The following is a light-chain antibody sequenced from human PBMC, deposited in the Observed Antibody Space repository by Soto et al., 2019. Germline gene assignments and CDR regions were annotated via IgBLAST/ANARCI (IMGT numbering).Light chain of an antibody. V-gene: IGKV3-15*01. CDR2: GAS. CDR3: QQYNNWPLT. J-gene: IGKJ4*01. CDR1: QSVSSN. Sequence: EIVMTQSPATLSVSPGERATLSCRASQSVSSNLAWYQQKPGQAPRLLIFGASTRATGIPARFSGSGSGTEFTLSFSSLQSEDFAVYYCQQYNNWPLTFGGG.